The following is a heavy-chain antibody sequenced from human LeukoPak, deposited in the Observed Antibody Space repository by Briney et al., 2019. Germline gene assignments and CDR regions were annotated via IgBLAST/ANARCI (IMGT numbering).Heavy chain of an antibody. J-gene: IGHJ4*02. CDR1: GFTFRNYG. Sequence: GGSLRLSCAASGFTFRNYGMSWVRQGPGKGLEWVSVVSDSGSRAYYTDSVKGRFTISRDNSKNTLYLQMNSLRAEDTAVYYCAPDLRGAARSLDYWGQGTLVTVSS. CDR3: APDLRGAARSLDY. CDR2: VSDSGSRA. V-gene: IGHV3-23*01. D-gene: IGHD2-15*01.